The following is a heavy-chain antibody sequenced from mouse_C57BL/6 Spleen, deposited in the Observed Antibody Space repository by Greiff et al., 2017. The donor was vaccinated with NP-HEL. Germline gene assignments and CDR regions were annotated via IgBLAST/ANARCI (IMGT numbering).Heavy chain of an antibody. V-gene: IGHV1-82*01. D-gene: IGHD1-1*01. CDR3: ASPTVVATEGFAY. Sequence: VQLVESGPELVKPGASVKISCKASGYAFSSSWMNWVKQRPGKGLEWIGRIYPGDGDTNYNGKFKGKATLTADKSSSTAYMQLSSLTSEDSAVYFCASPTVVATEGFAYWGQGTLVTVSA. CDR1: GYAFSSSW. J-gene: IGHJ3*01. CDR2: IYPGDGDT.